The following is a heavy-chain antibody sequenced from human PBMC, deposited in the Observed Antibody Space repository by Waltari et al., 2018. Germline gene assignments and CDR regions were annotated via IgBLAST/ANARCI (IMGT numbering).Heavy chain of an antibody. D-gene: IGHD5-12*01. CDR2: IKQDGSEK. CDR3: ARAKGLVRYDAAHYFDY. V-gene: IGHV3-7*04. J-gene: IGHJ4*02. CDR1: GFTFSSYW. Sequence: EVQLVESGGGLVQPGGSLRLSCAASGFTFSSYWMSWVSQAPGKGLEWVANIKQDGSEKYYVDSVKGRFTISRDNAKNSLYLQMNSLRAEDTAVYYCARAKGLVRYDAAHYFDYWGQGTLVTVSS.